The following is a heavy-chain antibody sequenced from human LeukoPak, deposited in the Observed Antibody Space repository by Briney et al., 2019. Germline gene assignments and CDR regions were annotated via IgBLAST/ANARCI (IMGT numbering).Heavy chain of an antibody. J-gene: IGHJ6*02. D-gene: IGHD4-17*01. V-gene: IGHV4-34*01. CDR3: VRFGPLTTEGLRSYYYYYGMDV. Sequence: SETLSLTCAVYGGSFSGYYWSWIRQPPGKGLEWIGEINHSGSTNYNPSLKSRVTISVDTSKNQFSLKLSSVTAADTAVYYCVRFGPLTTEGLRSYYYYYGMDVWGQGTTVTVSS. CDR1: GGSFSGYY. CDR2: INHSGST.